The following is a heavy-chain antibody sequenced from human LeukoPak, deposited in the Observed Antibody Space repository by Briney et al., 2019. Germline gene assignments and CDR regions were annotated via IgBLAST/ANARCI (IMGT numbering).Heavy chain of an antibody. CDR1: GGSISSSSYY. J-gene: IGHJ6*03. CDR3: ARADLEWLLNSLYYYYMDV. V-gene: IGHV4-39*07. CDR2: IYYSGST. Sequence: KPSETLSLTCTVSGGSISSSSYYWGWIRQPPGKGLEWIGSIYYSGSTYYNPSLKSRVTISVDTSKNQFSLKLSSVTAADTAVYYCARADLEWLLNSLYYYYMDVWGKGTTVTVSS. D-gene: IGHD3-3*01.